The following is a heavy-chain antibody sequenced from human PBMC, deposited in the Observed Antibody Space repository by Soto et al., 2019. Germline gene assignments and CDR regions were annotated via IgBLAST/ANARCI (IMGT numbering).Heavy chain of an antibody. V-gene: IGHV3-74*01. CDR1: GFTFSSYW. D-gene: IGHD3-10*01. CDR2: INSDGSST. Sequence: GGSLRLSCAASGFTFSSYWMHWVRQAPGKGLVWVSRINSDGSSTSYADSVKGRFTISRDNAKNSLYLQMNSLRAEDTAVYYCARATGADKEDYWGQGTLVTVSS. CDR3: ARATGADKEDY. J-gene: IGHJ4*02.